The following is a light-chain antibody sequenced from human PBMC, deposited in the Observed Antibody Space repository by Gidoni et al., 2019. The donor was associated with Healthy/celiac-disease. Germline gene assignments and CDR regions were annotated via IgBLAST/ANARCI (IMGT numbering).Light chain of an antibody. CDR3: IQALQTSYT. J-gene: IGKJ2*01. Sequence: DVVMTQSQLSLTVTPCEPASISCRSSQSLLHSNGYNYLHWYLQKPGQSPQLLIYSGSNRPAGVPDRFIGSGSGTDFILKISRVEAEDVVVYYCIQALQTSYTFGQGTKLEIK. CDR1: QSLLHSNGYNY. CDR2: SGS. V-gene: IGKV2-28*01.